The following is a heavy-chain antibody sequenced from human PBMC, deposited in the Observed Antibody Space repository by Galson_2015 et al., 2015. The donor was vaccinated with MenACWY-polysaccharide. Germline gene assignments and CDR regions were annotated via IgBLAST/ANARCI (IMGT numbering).Heavy chain of an antibody. CDR2: MNPNSGNT. V-gene: IGHV1-8*01. D-gene: IGHD3-22*01. CDR1: GYSVSSYD. Sequence: SCKASGYSVSSYDIHWVRQTAGPGLEWMGWMNPNSGNTGYAQKFQGRVTMTRNTSISIAYMELSSLRYEDTAVYYCARGGKYYYDSSGYLNWLDPWGQGTLVTASS. J-gene: IGHJ5*02. CDR3: ARGGKYYYDSSGYLNWLDP.